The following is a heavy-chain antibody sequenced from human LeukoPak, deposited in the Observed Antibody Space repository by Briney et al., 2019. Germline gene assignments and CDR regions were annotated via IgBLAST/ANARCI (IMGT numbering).Heavy chain of an antibody. Sequence: GGTLRLSFPSSEFTFSTYWRSWVRQAPGKGLEWVANINQGGSEKYYVDSVKGRFTISRDNAKNSLYLQMDSLRGEDTAMYYCARDSAGNDYWGQGTLVTVSS. CDR1: EFTFSTYW. V-gene: IGHV3-7*01. CDR3: ARDSAGNDY. D-gene: IGHD6-13*01. CDR2: INQGGSEK. J-gene: IGHJ4*02.